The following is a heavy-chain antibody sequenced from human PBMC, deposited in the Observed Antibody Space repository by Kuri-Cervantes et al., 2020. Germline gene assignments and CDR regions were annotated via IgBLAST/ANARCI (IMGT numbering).Heavy chain of an antibody. J-gene: IGHJ3*02. Sequence: LSLTCAASGFTFSSYGMHWVRQAPGKGLEWVSYISSSSSTIYYADSVKGRFTISRDNAKNSLYLQMNSLRDEDTAVYYCARQWLVREGDAFDIWGQGTMVTVSS. D-gene: IGHD6-19*01. CDR2: ISSSSSTI. V-gene: IGHV3-48*02. CDR1: GFTFSSYG. CDR3: ARQWLVREGDAFDI.